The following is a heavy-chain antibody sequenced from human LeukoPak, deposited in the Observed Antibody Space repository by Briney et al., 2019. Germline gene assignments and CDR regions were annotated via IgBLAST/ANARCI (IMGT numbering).Heavy chain of an antibody. J-gene: IGHJ5*01. CDR1: GGSMNGYF. Sequence: SETLSLTCTVSGGSMNGYFWSWIRQSPGKGLEWIAYMYYSGSANCNPSVKSRVTISVDTSQNQFSLDLSSVTAADTAVYYCAIALQGSSWSAWFDSWGQGTLVTVSS. CDR3: AIALQGSSWSAWFDS. CDR2: MYYSGSA. V-gene: IGHV4-59*01. D-gene: IGHD6-13*01.